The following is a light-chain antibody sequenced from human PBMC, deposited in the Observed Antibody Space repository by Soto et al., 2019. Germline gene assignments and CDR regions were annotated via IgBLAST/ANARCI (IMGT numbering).Light chain of an antibody. V-gene: IGKV3-11*01. CDR3: QQRSNWPST. CDR1: QSVSSY. Sequence: EIVLTQSPATLSLSPGERAALSCRASQSVSSYLAWYQQKPGQAPRLLIYDASKRATDIPARFSGSGSGTDFTLTISSLEPEDFAVYFCQQRSNWPSTFGGGTKVEI. CDR2: DAS. J-gene: IGKJ4*01.